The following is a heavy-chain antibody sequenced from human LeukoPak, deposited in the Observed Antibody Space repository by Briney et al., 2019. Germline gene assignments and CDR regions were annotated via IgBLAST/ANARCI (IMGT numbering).Heavy chain of an antibody. J-gene: IGHJ4*02. D-gene: IGHD3-9*01. Sequence: GGSLRLSCTASGFTFRSYAMNWVRQAPGKGLEWCSVISLNDGSTYYADSVRGRFTISRDNSKNTLFLQMNGLRAEDTAIYYCAKAMTSSTYYFDSWGQGTLVTVSS. CDR2: ISLNDGST. V-gene: IGHV3-23*01. CDR3: AKAMTSSTYYFDS. CDR1: GFTFRSYA.